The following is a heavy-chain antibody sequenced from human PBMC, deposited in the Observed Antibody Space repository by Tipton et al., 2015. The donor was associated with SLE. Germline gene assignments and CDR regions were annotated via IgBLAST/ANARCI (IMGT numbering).Heavy chain of an antibody. Sequence: SLRLSCAASGFTFSSYWIHWVRQAPGKGLVWASRINSDESSTSYADSVKGRFTISRDNAKNTLYLQMNSLRAEDTAVYYCAREPSSEAFDYWGQGTLVTVSS. CDR1: GFTFSSYW. J-gene: IGHJ4*02. CDR2: INSDESST. V-gene: IGHV3-74*01. CDR3: AREPSSEAFDY. D-gene: IGHD6-25*01.